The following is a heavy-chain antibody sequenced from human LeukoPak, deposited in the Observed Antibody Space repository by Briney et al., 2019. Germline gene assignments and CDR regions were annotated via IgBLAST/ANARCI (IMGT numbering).Heavy chain of an antibody. D-gene: IGHD2-15*01. CDR1: GFTFSSYS. Sequence: GGSLRLSCAASGFTFSSYSMNWVRQAPGKGLEWVSSISSSSSYIYYADSVKGRFTISRDNSKNTLYLQMNSLRAEDTAVYYCAKEVTRLYCSGGSCYFDYWGQGTLVTVSS. CDR2: ISSSSSYI. J-gene: IGHJ4*02. CDR3: AKEVTRLYCSGGSCYFDY. V-gene: IGHV3-21*01.